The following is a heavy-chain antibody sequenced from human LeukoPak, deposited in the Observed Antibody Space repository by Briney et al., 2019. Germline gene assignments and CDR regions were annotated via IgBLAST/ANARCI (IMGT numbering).Heavy chain of an antibody. D-gene: IGHD6-13*01. CDR3: AKDLIAAAGSTVFDY. Sequence: PGGSLRLSCAASGFTFDDYAMHWVRQAPGKGLEWVSLISGDGGSTYYADSVKGRFTISRDNSKNSLYLQMNSLRTEDTALYYCAKDLIAAAGSTVFDYWGQGSLVTVSS. CDR2: ISGDGGST. V-gene: IGHV3-43*02. J-gene: IGHJ4*02. CDR1: GFTFDDYA.